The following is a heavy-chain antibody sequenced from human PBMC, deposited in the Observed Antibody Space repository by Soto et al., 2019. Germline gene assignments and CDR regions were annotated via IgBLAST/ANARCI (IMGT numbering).Heavy chain of an antibody. CDR1: GHTFTSYY. Sequence: ASVKVSGKAPGHTFTSYYMHWVRQAAGQGLEWVGIINPSSGSTSYAQKFQGRVTMTRDTSTSTVYMELSSLRSEDTAVYYCARDVNYYGSGSYYSSYYYGMDVWGQGTTVTVSS. J-gene: IGHJ6*02. D-gene: IGHD3-10*01. V-gene: IGHV1-46*01. CDR3: ARDVNYYGSGSYYSSYYYGMDV. CDR2: INPSSGST.